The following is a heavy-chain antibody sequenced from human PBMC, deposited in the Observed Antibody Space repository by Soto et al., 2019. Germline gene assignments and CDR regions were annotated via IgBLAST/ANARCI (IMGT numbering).Heavy chain of an antibody. J-gene: IGHJ4*02. D-gene: IGHD3-22*01. Sequence: SVKVSCKASGGTFSSYAISWVRQAPGQGLEWMGGIIPIFGTANYAQKFQGRVTITADESTSTAYMELSSLRSEDTAVYYCASNYYDSSGYYSPNFDYWGQGTLVTVSS. CDR1: GGTFSSYA. CDR3: ASNYYDSSGYYSPNFDY. V-gene: IGHV1-69*13. CDR2: IIPIFGTA.